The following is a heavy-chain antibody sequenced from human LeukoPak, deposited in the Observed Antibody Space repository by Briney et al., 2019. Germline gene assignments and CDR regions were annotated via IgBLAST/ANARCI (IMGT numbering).Heavy chain of an antibody. V-gene: IGHV1-69*06. Sequence: SVKVSCKASGYTFTSYGISWVRQAPGQGLEWMGGIIPIFGTANYAQKFQGRVTITADKSTSTAYMELSSLRSEDTAVYYCAIGEPYCGGDCLVYWGQGTLVTVSS. CDR3: AIGEPYCGGDCLVY. D-gene: IGHD2-21*01. J-gene: IGHJ4*02. CDR1: GYTFTSYG. CDR2: IIPIFGTA.